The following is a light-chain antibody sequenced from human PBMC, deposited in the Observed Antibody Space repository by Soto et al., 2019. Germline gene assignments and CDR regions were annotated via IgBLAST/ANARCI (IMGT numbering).Light chain of an antibody. Sequence: EIVLTQSPGTLSLSSGERATLSCRASQSINDIYFAWYQQKPGQAPRPLIYGVSSRAPGIPGRFSGSGSGTDFTLTISRVQPDDSAVYYSHQYGSSPTTFGQMTRLEFK. V-gene: IGKV3-20*01. CDR3: HQYGSSPTT. CDR1: QSINDIY. CDR2: GVS. J-gene: IGKJ2*01.